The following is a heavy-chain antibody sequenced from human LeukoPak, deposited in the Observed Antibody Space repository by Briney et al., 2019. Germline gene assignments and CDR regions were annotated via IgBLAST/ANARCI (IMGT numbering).Heavy chain of an antibody. V-gene: IGHV4-4*07. CDR2: IYTSGST. D-gene: IGHD3-22*01. CDR3: AREDYYDSSGYYSY. CDR1: GGSISSYY. J-gene: IGHJ4*02. Sequence: SSETLSLTCTVSGGSISSYYRSWIRQPAGKGLERIGRIYTSGSTNYNPSLKSRVTMSVDTSKNQFSLKLSSVTAADTAVYYCAREDYYDSSGYYSYWGQGTLVTVSS.